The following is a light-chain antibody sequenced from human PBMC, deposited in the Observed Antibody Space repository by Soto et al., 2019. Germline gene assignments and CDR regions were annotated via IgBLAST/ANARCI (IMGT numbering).Light chain of an antibody. J-gene: IGLJ1*01. V-gene: IGLV2-23*02. CDR3: CSYAAGNTYV. Sequence: QSALTQPASVSGSPGQSITIFCTGTSSDVGTYNLVSWYQQHPGKAPKLMIYEVSKWPSGVSNRFSGSKSGNTASLTISGIQAEDEADYYCCSYAAGNTYVFGTGTKVTVL. CDR2: EVS. CDR1: SSDVGTYNL.